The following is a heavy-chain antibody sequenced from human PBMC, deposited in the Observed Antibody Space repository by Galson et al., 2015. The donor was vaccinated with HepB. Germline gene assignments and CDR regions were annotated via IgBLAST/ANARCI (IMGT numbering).Heavy chain of an antibody. Sequence: SLRLSCAASGFTVSSNYMSWVRQAPGKGLEWVSVIYSGGSTYYADSVKGRFTISRDNSKNTLYLQMNSLRAEDTAVCYCARDFSGEPNYDILTGHWARGAFDIWGQGTMVTVSS. V-gene: IGHV3-53*01. D-gene: IGHD3-9*01. CDR3: ARDFSGEPNYDILTGHWARGAFDI. CDR1: GFTVSSNY. J-gene: IGHJ3*02. CDR2: IYSGGST.